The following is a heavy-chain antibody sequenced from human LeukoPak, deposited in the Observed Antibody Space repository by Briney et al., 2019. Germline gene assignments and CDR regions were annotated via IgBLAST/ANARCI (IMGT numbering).Heavy chain of an antibody. CDR2: ISADGDFT. CDR3: ARVSTFHFDSSLDY. CDR1: GFTFSAYP. J-gene: IGHJ4*02. Sequence: PGGSLRLSCAASGFTFSAYPMHWVRQAPGKGLEYVSGISADGDFTYCGDSVKGRFTISRANSKSTLYLQMGSLGAEDMAVYYCARVSTFHFDSSLDYWGQGALVTVSS. D-gene: IGHD3-22*01. V-gene: IGHV3-64*02.